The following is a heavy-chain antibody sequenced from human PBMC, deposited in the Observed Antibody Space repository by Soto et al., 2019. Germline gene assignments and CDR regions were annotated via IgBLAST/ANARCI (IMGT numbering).Heavy chain of an antibody. D-gene: IGHD3-10*01. V-gene: IGHV1-18*01. J-gene: IGHJ4*02. CDR3: ARVYGSGSYYFLGYDY. CDR2: ISANSGNT. CDR1: GYTFSSSG. Sequence: ASVKVSGKASGYTFSSSGFTWVRQAPGQGLEWMGWISANSGNTNYAQKLQGRVTMTTDTSTSTAYMELRSLRSDDTAVYYCARVYGSGSYYFLGYDYWGQGTLVTVSS.